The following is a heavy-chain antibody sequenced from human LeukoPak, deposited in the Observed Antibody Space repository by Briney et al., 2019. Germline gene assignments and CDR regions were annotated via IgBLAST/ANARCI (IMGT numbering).Heavy chain of an antibody. D-gene: IGHD2-21*02. Sequence: PSETLSLTCTVSGGSINNYHWNWIRQPAGKGLEWIGRIYTTGATNYNPSLNSRVTMSVDTSKTQFSLKLSSVTAADTAVYYCATPAYCGGDCYLSQYYFDYWGQGTLVTVSS. CDR2: IYTTGAT. CDR3: ATPAYCGGDCYLSQYYFDY. V-gene: IGHV4-4*07. CDR1: GGSINNYH. J-gene: IGHJ4*02.